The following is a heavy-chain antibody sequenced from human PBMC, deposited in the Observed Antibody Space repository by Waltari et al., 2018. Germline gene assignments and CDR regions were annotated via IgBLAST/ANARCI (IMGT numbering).Heavy chain of an antibody. CDR3: APLPGGSGQTFDY. CDR2: IDPEDGET. Sequence: EVQLVQSGAEGKKPGATVKISCKASGYTSIDYFMHWVQQAPGKGLEWVGRIDPEDGETVYAEKFQGRVTITADTSTDTSYLELSSLRSDDTAVYYCAPLPGGSGQTFDYWGQGTLLTVSS. D-gene: IGHD3-10*01. CDR1: GYTSIDYF. J-gene: IGHJ4*02. V-gene: IGHV1-69-2*01.